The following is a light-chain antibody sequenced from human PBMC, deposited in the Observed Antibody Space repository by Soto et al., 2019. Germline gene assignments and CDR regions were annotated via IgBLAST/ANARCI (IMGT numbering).Light chain of an antibody. CDR3: PSYDSSLSGSV. Sequence: QSVLTQPPSVSGAPGQRFTISCTWSNSNIGAGYDVHWYQQLPGTAPTLIINVNRNRPSGVPDRFSGFKSGTTASLAITGLQAEDEADYYCPSYDSSLSGSVFGGGTKLTVL. J-gene: IGLJ2*01. CDR2: VNR. CDR1: NSNIGAGYD. V-gene: IGLV1-40*01.